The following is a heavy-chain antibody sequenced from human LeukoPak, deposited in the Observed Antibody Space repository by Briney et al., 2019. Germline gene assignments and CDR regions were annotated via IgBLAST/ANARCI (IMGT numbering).Heavy chain of an antibody. J-gene: IGHJ4*02. CDR1: VFPHSSLP. V-gene: IGHV3-23*01. CDR3: ARKDIEVAGFDY. D-gene: IGHD6-19*01. CDR2: ISGSGGST. Sequence: PGGSLTLPCAPSVFPHSSLPNKCLRQAPGKGLEWVSVISGSGGSTYYAHSVKGRFTISRDNSKNTPYLQMNSLRAEDTAVYYCARKDIEVAGFDYWGQGTLVTVSS.